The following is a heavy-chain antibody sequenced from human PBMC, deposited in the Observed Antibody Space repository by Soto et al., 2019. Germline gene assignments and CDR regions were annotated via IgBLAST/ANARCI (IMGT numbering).Heavy chain of an antibody. CDR3: TRAGEQGSGSPGGY. Sequence: GGSLRLSCTASGFTFGDYAMSWFRQAPGKGLEWVGFIRSKAYGGTTEYAAAVKGRFTISRDDSKSIAYLQMNSLKTEDTAVYYCTRAGEQGSGSPGGYWGQGTLVTVSS. V-gene: IGHV3-49*03. J-gene: IGHJ4*02. D-gene: IGHD6-19*01. CDR1: GFTFGDYA. CDR2: IRSKAYGGTT.